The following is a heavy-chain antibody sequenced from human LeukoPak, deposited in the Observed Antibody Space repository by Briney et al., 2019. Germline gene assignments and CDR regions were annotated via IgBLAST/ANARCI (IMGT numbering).Heavy chain of an antibody. J-gene: IGHJ4*02. V-gene: IGHV4-61*08. CDR3: ARHSVITRVFDY. CDR1: GGSISSGGYY. CDR2: IYYSGST. D-gene: IGHD4-23*01. Sequence: KTSETLSLTCTVSGGSISSGGYYWSWIRQPPGKGLEWIGYIYYSGSTNYNPSLKSRVTISVDTSKNQFSLKLSSVAAADTAVYYCARHSVITRVFDYWGQGTLVTVSS.